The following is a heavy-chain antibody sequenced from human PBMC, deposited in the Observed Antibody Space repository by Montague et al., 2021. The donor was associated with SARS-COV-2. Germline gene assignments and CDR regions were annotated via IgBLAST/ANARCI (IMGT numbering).Heavy chain of an antibody. D-gene: IGHD4-17*01. J-gene: IGHJ4*02. V-gene: IGHV3-53*01. CDR2: IYAGGGT. CDR1: GLTVNSNF. CDR3: ASGLGYGDYGDY. Sequence: SLRLSCAASGLTVNSNFMTWVRQAPGKGLEWVSVIYAGGGTDYADSVKGRFTVSRDNSKNTLYLHMNSLRVDDTALYYCASGLGYGDYGDYWGQGTLVTVSS.